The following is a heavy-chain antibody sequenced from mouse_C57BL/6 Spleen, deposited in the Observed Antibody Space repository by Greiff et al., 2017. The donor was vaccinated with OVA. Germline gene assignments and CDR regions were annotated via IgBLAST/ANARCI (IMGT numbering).Heavy chain of an antibody. D-gene: IGHD1-1*01. CDR2: ISYDGSN. V-gene: IGHV3-6*01. CDR3: AREGNYYGSSSDY. Sequence: EVKLVESGPGLVKPSQSLSLTCSVTGYSITSGYYWNWIRQFPGNKLEWMGYISYDGSNNYNPSLKNRISITRDTSKNQFFLKLNSVTTEDTATYYCAREGNYYGSSSDYWGQGTTLTVSS. CDR1: GYSITSGYY. J-gene: IGHJ2*01.